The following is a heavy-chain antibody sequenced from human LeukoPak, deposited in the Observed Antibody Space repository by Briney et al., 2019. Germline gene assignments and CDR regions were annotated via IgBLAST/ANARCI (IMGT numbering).Heavy chain of an antibody. Sequence: GASVKVSCKASGGSFTFTSHAISWVRQAPGQGLEWMGGLIPIYGSANYAQKVQGRVTITSDESTRPVFMELSSLRAEDSDVYYCAGFFYDNSGDAFDIWGQGTMVTVSS. CDR1: GGSFTFTSHA. D-gene: IGHD3-22*01. V-gene: IGHV1-69*13. J-gene: IGHJ3*02. CDR2: LIPIYGSA. CDR3: AGFFYDNSGDAFDI.